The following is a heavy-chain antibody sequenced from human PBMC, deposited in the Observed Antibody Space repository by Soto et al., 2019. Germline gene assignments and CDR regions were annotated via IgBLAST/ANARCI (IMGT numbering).Heavy chain of an antibody. CDR3: ARHIQWLVNYYYYAMDV. D-gene: IGHD6-19*01. CDR2: IYPGDSDT. V-gene: IGHV5-51*01. J-gene: IGHJ6*02. CDR1: GYSFTNYW. Sequence: PGGSLKISCKGSGYSFTNYWIGWVRQMPGKGLEWMGIIYPGDSDTRYSPSFQGQVTISADKPISTAYLQWSSLKASDTAIYYCARHIQWLVNYYYYAMDVWGQGTTVTVSS.